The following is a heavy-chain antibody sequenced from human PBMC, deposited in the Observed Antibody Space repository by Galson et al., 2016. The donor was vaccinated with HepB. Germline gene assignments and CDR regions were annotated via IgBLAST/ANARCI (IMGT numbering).Heavy chain of an antibody. CDR1: GFTFSSYW. D-gene: IGHD6-19*01. CDR2: MNSDGSST. V-gene: IGHV3-74*01. Sequence: LRLSCAASGFTFSSYWMHWVRQTPGKGLVWVSRMNSDGSSTRYADSVKGRFTISRDNAKNTVYLQMNSLRAEDTAVYYCARVGAVAGRAFDFWGQGTLVTVSS. J-gene: IGHJ4*02. CDR3: ARVGAVAGRAFDF.